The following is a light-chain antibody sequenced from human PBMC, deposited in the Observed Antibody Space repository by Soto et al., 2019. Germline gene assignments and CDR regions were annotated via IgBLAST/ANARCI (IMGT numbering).Light chain of an antibody. CDR2: DAS. V-gene: IGKV1-5*01. CDR3: QQYNSYPWT. J-gene: IGKJ1*01. CDR1: QSISSW. Sequence: DVRMTQSPAILSSTVRDRVTITCWASQSISSWLAWYQQKPGKAPKLLIYDASSLESGVPSRFSGSGSGTEFTLTISSLQPDDFATYYCQQYNSYPWTFGQGTKVDIK.